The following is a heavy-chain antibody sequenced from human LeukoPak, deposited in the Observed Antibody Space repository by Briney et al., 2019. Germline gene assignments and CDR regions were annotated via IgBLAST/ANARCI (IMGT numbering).Heavy chain of an antibody. V-gene: IGHV1-18*04. D-gene: IGHD3-3*01. CDR3: ARVPDFWSGYFDP. J-gene: IGHJ5*02. CDR1: GYTFTSYY. Sequence: ASVKVSCKASGYTFTSYYMHWVRQAPGQGLEWMGWISAYNGNTNYAQKLQGRVTMTTDTSTSTAYMELRSLRSDDTAVYYCARVPDFWSGYFDPWGQGTLVTVSS. CDR2: ISAYNGNT.